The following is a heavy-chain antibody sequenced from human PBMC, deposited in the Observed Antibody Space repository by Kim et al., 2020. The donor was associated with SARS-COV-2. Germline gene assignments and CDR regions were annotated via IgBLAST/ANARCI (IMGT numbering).Heavy chain of an antibody. CDR3: ARAPTYYYGSGSYYPDY. D-gene: IGHD3-10*01. V-gene: IGHV3-30*01. Sequence: KGRFTIYRDNSKNTLYLQMNSLRAEDTAVYYCARAPTYYYGSGSYYPDYWGQGTLVTVSS. J-gene: IGHJ4*02.